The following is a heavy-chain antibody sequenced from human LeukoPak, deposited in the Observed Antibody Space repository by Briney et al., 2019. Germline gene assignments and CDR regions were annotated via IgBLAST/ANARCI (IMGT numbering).Heavy chain of an antibody. CDR3: ARDSPSGLRWLGSFDY. Sequence: SVKVSCKASGYTFTSYYMHWVRQAPGQGLEWMGGIIPIFGTANYAQKFQGRVTITADESTSTAYMELSSLRSEDTAVYYCARDSPSGLRWLGSFDYWGQGTLVTVSS. CDR1: GYTFTSYY. D-gene: IGHD4-23*01. J-gene: IGHJ4*02. V-gene: IGHV1-69*13. CDR2: IIPIFGTA.